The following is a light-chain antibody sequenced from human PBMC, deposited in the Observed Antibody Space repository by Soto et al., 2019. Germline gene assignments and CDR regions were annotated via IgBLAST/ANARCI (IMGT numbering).Light chain of an antibody. J-gene: IGKJ1*01. V-gene: IGKV1-5*03. CDR2: KAS. Sequence: DIQMTQSPSTLSASVGDRVTITSRASQTSNWLAWYQQKPGKAPKLLIYKASSLESGVPSRFSGSGSGTEFTLTISSLQPDDFATYYCQQYNNYSPRTFGQGTKVEIK. CDR3: QQYNNYSPRT. CDR1: QTSNW.